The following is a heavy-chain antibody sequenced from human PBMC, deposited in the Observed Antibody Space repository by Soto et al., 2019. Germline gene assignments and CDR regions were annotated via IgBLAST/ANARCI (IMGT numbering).Heavy chain of an antibody. D-gene: IGHD3-10*01. CDR2: INHSGTV. V-gene: IGHV4-34*01. CDR1: GGACNGYY. CDR3: ARAVAALVRGSIGGFDY. Sequence: QVHLQQWGAGLLKPSETLSLTCAVNGGACNGYYWTWIRQSPGKGLQWIGEINHSGTVDYNPSLKSRVTFSIDTSKKQFSLTLTSVTAADTAVYYCARAVAALVRGSIGGFDYWGQGTLVTVSS. J-gene: IGHJ4*02.